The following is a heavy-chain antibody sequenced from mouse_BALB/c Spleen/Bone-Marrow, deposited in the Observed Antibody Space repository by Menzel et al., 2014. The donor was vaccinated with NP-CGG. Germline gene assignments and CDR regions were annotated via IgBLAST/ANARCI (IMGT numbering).Heavy chain of an antibody. V-gene: IGHV1S81*02. CDR1: GYTFTSNW. Sequence: QVQLQQPGAELVKPGASVKLSCKASGYTFTSNWMHWVKQRPGQGLEGIGKINPSNGRTNYNEKFKSKSTLTVDKSSSTAYMRLSSLTSEDSAVYYCAPYYYGSSYGFYWYFDVWGAGTRVTVSS. CDR3: APYYYGSSYGFYWYFDV. CDR2: INPSNGRT. D-gene: IGHD1-1*01. J-gene: IGHJ1*01.